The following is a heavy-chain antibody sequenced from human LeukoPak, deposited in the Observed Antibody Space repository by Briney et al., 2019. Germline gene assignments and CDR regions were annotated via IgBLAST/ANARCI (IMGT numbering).Heavy chain of an antibody. J-gene: IGHJ4*02. CDR1: GGSFSGYY. CDR2: IYYSGST. Sequence: PSETLSLTCAVYGGSFSGYYWGWIRQPPGKGLEWIGTIYYSGSTYYNPSLKSRVTISLDTSKNQFSLRLSSVTAADTAVYYCARARYYYGSGSSYYFDYWGQGTLVTVSS. CDR3: ARARYYYGSGSSYYFDY. V-gene: IGHV4-34*01. D-gene: IGHD3-10*01.